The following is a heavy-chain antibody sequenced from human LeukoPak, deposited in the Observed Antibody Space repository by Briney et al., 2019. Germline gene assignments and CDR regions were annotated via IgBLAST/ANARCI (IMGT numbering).Heavy chain of an antibody. CDR3: AEHLSLNYASGTGWT. J-gene: IGHJ5*02. V-gene: IGHV4-59*05. D-gene: IGHD3-10*01. CDR1: GFTFSSCA. Sequence: GSLRLSCVASGFTFSSCAMTWVRQAPGKGLEWIGSIHYSGSTYYNPSLKSRVTISLDTSKNQFSLKVTSVTAADTAIYYCAEHLSLNYASGTGWTWGQGTLVAVSS. CDR2: IHYSGST.